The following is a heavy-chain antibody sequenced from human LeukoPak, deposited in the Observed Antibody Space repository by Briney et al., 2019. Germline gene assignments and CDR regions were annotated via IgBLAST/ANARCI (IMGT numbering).Heavy chain of an antibody. J-gene: IGHJ4*02. CDR2: IRSSGGST. D-gene: IGHD5-12*01. Sequence: GGSLRLSCAASGFTFSSYAVSWVRQAPGKGLQWVSAIRSSGGSTYYADSVKGRFTISRDNSKNTLYLQMNSLRAEDTAVYYCAKPYSGYSSFDYWGQGTLVTVSS. CDR3: AKPYSGYSSFDY. CDR1: GFTFSSYA. V-gene: IGHV3-23*01.